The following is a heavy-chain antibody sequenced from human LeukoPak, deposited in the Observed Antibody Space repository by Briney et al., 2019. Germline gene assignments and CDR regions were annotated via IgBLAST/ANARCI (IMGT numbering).Heavy chain of an antibody. V-gene: IGHV3-48*01. CDR1: GFIFRSYS. J-gene: IGHJ4*02. Sequence: GGSLRLSCAASGFIFRSYSMNWVRQAPGKGLEWVSYISGGSATIYYADSVKGRFTISRDNAKNSLYLQMNSLRAEDTAVYYCARDYSTVTTFFDYWGQGTLVTVSS. D-gene: IGHD4-17*01. CDR3: ARDYSTVTTFFDY. CDR2: ISGGSATI.